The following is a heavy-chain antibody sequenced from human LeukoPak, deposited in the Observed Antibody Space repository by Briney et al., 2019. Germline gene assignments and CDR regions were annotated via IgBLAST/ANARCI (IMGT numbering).Heavy chain of an antibody. V-gene: IGHV3-23*01. J-gene: IGHJ4*02. CDR3: VREDTPATANY. CDR2: ISGGGDIT. Sequence: GGSLRLSCAACGFNFANHAMRGVRHTPGKALEWVSAISGGGDITYYADSVTGRFTISRDNSKDTLFLQMHSLRPGDTAVYYCVREDTPATANYWGQGTLVTISS. D-gene: IGHD2-21*02. CDR1: GFNFANHA.